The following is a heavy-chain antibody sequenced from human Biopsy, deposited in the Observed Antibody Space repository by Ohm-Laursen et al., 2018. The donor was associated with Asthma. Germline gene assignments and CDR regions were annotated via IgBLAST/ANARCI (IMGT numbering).Heavy chain of an antibody. J-gene: IGHJ5*02. D-gene: IGHD7-27*01. Sequence: PSVNVSCKTSGYTFIGYHIHWVRQAPGQGLEWMGRINPNSGGTNYAQKFQGRVTMTSDTSISTAYMELSRLRSDDTALYYCARGQKSPGDRWFDPWGQGTLVTVSS. CDR2: INPNSGGT. CDR3: ARGQKSPGDRWFDP. V-gene: IGHV1-2*06. CDR1: GYTFIGYH.